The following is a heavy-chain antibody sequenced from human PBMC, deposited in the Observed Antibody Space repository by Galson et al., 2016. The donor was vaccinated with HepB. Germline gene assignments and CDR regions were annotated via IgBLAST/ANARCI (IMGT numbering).Heavy chain of an antibody. Sequence: SETLSLTCTVSGGSVSSGKYHWSWIRQPPGKGLEWIGCLYYGGSTSYTPPLKSRVSISIDTSKNQFSLKLSSVTAADTAVYYCARDIRGYTYGCFDYWGQGTLVTVSS. V-gene: IGHV4-61*01. CDR1: GGSVSSGKYH. D-gene: IGHD5-18*01. CDR2: LYYGGST. CDR3: ARDIRGYTYGCFDY. J-gene: IGHJ4*02.